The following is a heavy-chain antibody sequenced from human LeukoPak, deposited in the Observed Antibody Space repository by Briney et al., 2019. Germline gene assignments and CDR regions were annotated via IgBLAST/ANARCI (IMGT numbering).Heavy chain of an antibody. J-gene: IGHJ4*02. CDR2: INHSGST. CDR3: ARATGYSYARARHFDY. V-gene: IGHV4-34*01. CDR1: GGSISSYY. Sequence: SETLSLTCTVSGGSISSYYWSWIRQPPGKGLEWIGEINHSGSTNYNPSLKSRVTISVDTSKNQFSLKLSSVTAADTAVYYCARATGYSYARARHFDYWGQGTLVTVSS. D-gene: IGHD5-18*01.